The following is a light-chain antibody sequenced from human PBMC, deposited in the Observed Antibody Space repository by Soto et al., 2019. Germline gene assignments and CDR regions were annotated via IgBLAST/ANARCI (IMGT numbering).Light chain of an antibody. CDR2: DVS. CDR1: SSDVGRHNY. J-gene: IGLJ2*01. V-gene: IGLV2-14*01. CDR3: SSYTSSSAFVV. Sequence: QSALTQPASVSGSPGQSITISCTGTSSDVGRHNYVSWYQQHPGKAPKLIIYDVSNRPSGVSNRFSGSKSGNTASLTISGLQAEDEADYYCSSYTSSSAFVVFGGGTQLTVL.